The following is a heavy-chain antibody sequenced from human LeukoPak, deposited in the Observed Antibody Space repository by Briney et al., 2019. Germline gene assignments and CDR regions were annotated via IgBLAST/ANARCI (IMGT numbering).Heavy chain of an antibody. Sequence: SVKVSCKASGGAFSSYAISWVRQAPGQGLEWMGGIIPIFGTANYAQKFQGRVTITADESTSTAYMELSSLRSEDTAVYYCARASSGYYDDAFDIWGQGTMVTVSS. V-gene: IGHV1-69*13. D-gene: IGHD3-22*01. CDR1: GGAFSSYA. CDR2: IIPIFGTA. CDR3: ARASSGYYDDAFDI. J-gene: IGHJ3*02.